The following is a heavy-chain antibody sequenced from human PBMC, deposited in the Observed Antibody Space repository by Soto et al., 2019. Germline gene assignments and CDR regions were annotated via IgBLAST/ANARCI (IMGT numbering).Heavy chain of an antibody. V-gene: IGHV3-23*01. CDR2: ISGSGGST. D-gene: IGHD3-10*01. CDR1: GFTFSPYA. Sequence: GGSLRLSCAASGFTFSPYAMSWVRQAPGKGLEWVSSISGSGGSTHYADSVKGRFTVSRDNSKRALSLQMSSLREEDTATYYCAKGLRRLLRAQYYYGLDVWGRGTTVTVSS. CDR3: AKGLRRLLRAQYYYGLDV. J-gene: IGHJ6*02.